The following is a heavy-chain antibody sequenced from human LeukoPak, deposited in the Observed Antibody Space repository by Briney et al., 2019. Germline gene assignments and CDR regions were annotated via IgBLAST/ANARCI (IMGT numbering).Heavy chain of an antibody. Sequence: GGSLRLSCAASGFTFSSYSMNWVRQAPGKGLEWVSYISSGSSTIHYADSVKGRLAISRDNAKNSLYLQMNSLRAEDTAVYYCARDRGYDILTGYLDAFDIWGQGTMVTVSS. CDR3: ARDRGYDILTGYLDAFDI. CDR2: ISSGSSTI. J-gene: IGHJ3*02. V-gene: IGHV3-48*01. D-gene: IGHD3-9*01. CDR1: GFTFSSYS.